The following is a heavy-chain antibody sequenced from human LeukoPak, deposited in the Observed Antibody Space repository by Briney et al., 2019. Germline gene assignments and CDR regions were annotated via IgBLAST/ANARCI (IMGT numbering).Heavy chain of an antibody. CDR3: TRSPSLGGSYWGFDY. Sequence: PGGSLRLSCAASGFTFSSYTLSWVRQAPGKGLEWVSSISSSRSYIYYADSVEGRFTVSRDNAKNTLYLQMNSLRADDTAVYYCTRSPSLGGSYWGFDYWGQGTLVTVSS. CDR1: GFTFSSYT. J-gene: IGHJ4*02. V-gene: IGHV3-21*01. CDR2: ISSSRSYI. D-gene: IGHD1-26*01.